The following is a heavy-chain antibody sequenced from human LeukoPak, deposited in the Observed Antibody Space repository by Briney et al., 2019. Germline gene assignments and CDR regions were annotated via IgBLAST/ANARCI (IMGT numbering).Heavy chain of an antibody. Sequence: KASETLSLTCAVYGRSFSGYYWSWIRQPPGKGLEWIGEINHSGSTNYNPSLKSRVTISVDTSKNQFSLKLSSVTAADTAVYYCARNRGPRAAAINWFDPWGQGTLVTVSS. V-gene: IGHV4-34*01. CDR2: INHSGST. CDR3: ARNRGPRAAAINWFDP. D-gene: IGHD6-13*01. CDR1: GRSFSGYY. J-gene: IGHJ5*02.